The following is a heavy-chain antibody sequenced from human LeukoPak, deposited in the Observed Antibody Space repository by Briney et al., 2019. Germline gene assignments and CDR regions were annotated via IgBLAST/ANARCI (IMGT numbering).Heavy chain of an antibody. V-gene: IGHV1-2*06. CDR3: ARDRDYYDSSGYNY. D-gene: IGHD3-22*01. Sequence: ASVKVSCKASGYTFTSYDINWVRQAPGQGLEWMGRINPNSGGTNYAQKFQGRVTMTRDTSISTAYMELSRLRSDDTAVYYCARDRDYYDSSGYNYWGQGTLVTVSS. CDR2: INPNSGGT. CDR1: GYTFTSYD. J-gene: IGHJ4*02.